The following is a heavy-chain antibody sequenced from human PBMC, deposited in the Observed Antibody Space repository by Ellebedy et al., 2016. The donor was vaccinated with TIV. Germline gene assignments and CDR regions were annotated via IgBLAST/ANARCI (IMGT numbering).Heavy chain of an antibody. Sequence: SVKVSCXASGGTFSSYAISWVRQAPGQGLEWMGGIIPIFGTANYAQKFQGRVTITADESTSTAYMELSSLRSEDTAVYYCARVRAVAGKSYYYYGMDVWGQGTTVTVSS. CDR1: GGTFSSYA. CDR2: IIPIFGTA. CDR3: ARVRAVAGKSYYYYGMDV. V-gene: IGHV1-69*13. D-gene: IGHD6-19*01. J-gene: IGHJ6*02.